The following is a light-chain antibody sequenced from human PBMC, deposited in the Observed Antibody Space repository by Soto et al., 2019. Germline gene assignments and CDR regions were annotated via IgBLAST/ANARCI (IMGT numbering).Light chain of an antibody. V-gene: IGLV7-46*01. CDR3: RLSYSGTYV. Sequence: QAVVTQEPSLTVSPGGTVTLTCGSSTGAVTNGHYPYWFQQKPGQAPRTLIYDTTNRHRWTPARFSGSVLAGKAALTPSGAQPEDEAEYYCRLSYSGTYVFGTRSKVTAL. CDR1: TGAVTNGHY. J-gene: IGLJ1*01. CDR2: DTT.